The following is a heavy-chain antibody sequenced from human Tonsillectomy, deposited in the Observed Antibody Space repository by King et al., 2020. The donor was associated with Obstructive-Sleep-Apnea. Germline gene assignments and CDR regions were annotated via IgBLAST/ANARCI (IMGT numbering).Heavy chain of an antibody. Sequence: QLVQSGAEVKKPGASLRISCQGSGYNFTDYWISWVRQMPGKGLEWMGRIDPSDSYTNYSPSFQGHVTISSDKSISTAYLQWSSLKASDTAMYYCARKSPHGSSGFYYWGQGILVTVSS. CDR1: GYNFTDYW. CDR3: ARKSPHGSSGFYY. V-gene: IGHV5-10-1*01. CDR2: IDPSDSYT. D-gene: IGHD3-22*01. J-gene: IGHJ4*02.